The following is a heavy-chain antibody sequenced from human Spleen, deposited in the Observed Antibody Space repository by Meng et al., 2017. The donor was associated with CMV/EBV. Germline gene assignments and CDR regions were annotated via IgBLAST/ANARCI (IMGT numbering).Heavy chain of an antibody. CDR2: IYHSGST. D-gene: IGHD3-10*01. V-gene: IGHV4-4*02. J-gene: IGHJ4*02. CDR3: ARAYGSGRGGWGY. CDR1: GGSISGSNW. Sequence: CAVSGGSISGSNWWSWVRQPPGKGLEWIGEIYHSGSTNYNPSLKSRVTISVDKSKNQFSLKLSSVTAADTAVYYCARAYGSGRGGWGYWGQGTLVTVSS.